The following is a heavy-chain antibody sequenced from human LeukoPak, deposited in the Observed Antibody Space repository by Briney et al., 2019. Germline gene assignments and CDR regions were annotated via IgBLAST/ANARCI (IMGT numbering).Heavy chain of an antibody. Sequence: ASVKVSCKASGGTFSSYAISWVRQAPGQGLEWMGGIIPIFGTANYAQKFQGRVTITADESTSTAYMELSSLRSEDTAVYYCARGFDSSGYYSSPPWGYWGQGTLVTVSS. V-gene: IGHV1-69*13. D-gene: IGHD3-22*01. CDR1: GGTFSSYA. CDR2: IIPIFGTA. J-gene: IGHJ4*02. CDR3: ARGFDSSGYYSSPPWGY.